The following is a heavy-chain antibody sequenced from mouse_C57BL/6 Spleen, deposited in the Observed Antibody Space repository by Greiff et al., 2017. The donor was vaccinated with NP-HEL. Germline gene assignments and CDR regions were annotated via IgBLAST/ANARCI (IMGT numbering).Heavy chain of an antibody. D-gene: IGHD1-1*02. Sequence: VQLQQSGAELVKPGASVKMSCKASGYTFTSYWITWVKQRPGQGLEWIGDIYPGSGSTNYNEKFKSKATLTVDTSSSTAYMQLSSLTSEDSAVYYCARDYPGYFDVWGTGTTVTVSS. J-gene: IGHJ1*03. CDR1: GYTFTSYW. CDR2: IYPGSGST. V-gene: IGHV1-55*01. CDR3: ARDYPGYFDV.